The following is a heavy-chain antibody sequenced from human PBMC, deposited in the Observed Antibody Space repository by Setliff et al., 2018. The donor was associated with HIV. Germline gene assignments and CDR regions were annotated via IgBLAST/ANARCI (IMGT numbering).Heavy chain of an antibody. Sequence: TSETLSLTCTVSGGSISSSSYYWGWIRQPPGKGLEWIGSIYYSGSTYYNPSLKSRVTISVDTSKNQFSLKLSSVTAADTAVYYCARLGQLGGAFDIWGQGTMVTVSS. J-gene: IGHJ3*02. D-gene: IGHD6-6*01. CDR1: GGSISSSSYY. CDR2: IYYSGST. CDR3: ARLGQLGGAFDI. V-gene: IGHV4-39*01.